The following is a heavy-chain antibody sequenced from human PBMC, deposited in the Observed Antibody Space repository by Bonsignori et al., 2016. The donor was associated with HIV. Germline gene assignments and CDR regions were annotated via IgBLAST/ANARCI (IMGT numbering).Heavy chain of an antibody. CDR2: IYHSGST. Sequence: GSLRLSCAVSGYSISSGYYWGWIRQPPGKGLEWIGSIYHSGSTYYNPSLKSRVTISVDTSKNQFSLKLSSVTAADAAVYYCARDRKGDYGDYLDAFDIWGQGTMVTVSS. CDR1: GYSISSGYY. J-gene: IGHJ3*02. V-gene: IGHV4-38-2*02. D-gene: IGHD4-17*01. CDR3: ARDRKGDYGDYLDAFDI.